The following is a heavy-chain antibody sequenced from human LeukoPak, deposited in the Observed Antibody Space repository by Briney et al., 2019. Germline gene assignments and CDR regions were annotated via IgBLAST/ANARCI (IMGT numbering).Heavy chain of an antibody. CDR1: GYTFTSYG. CDR3: ARVLDGYTIDY. D-gene: IGHD5-24*01. Sequence: ASVKVSCKASGYTFTSYGISWVRQAPGQGLEWMGWISAYNGNTNYAQKLQGRVTMTTDTSTSTVYMELSSLRSEDTAVYYCARVLDGYTIDYWGQGTLVTVSS. CDR2: ISAYNGNT. V-gene: IGHV1-18*01. J-gene: IGHJ4*02.